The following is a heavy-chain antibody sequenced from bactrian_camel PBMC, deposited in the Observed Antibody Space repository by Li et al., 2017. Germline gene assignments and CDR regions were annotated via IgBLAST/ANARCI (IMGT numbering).Heavy chain of an antibody. J-gene: IGHJ4*01. CDR3: AADRRRHGPPSLRPGDYSV. V-gene: IGHV3S53*01. CDR2: LASDGSS. D-gene: IGHD2*01. CDR1: AYTPANVR. Sequence: QLVASGGGSVQAGGSLRLSCAFDAYTPANVRMAWFRQAPGKEREGVASLASDGSSIYANSLKGRFSISKDNARNWLDLQMDSLEPGDTARYYRAADRRRHGPPSLRPGDYSVWGQGTQVTVS.